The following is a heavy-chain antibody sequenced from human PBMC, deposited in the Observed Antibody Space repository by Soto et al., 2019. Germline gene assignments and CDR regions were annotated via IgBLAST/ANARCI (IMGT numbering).Heavy chain of an antibody. CDR2: ISSIGVAT. CDR1: GFTFSIHE. V-gene: IGHV3-48*03. Sequence: GGSLRLSCAASGFTFSIHEMNWVRQAPGKGLEWVSYISSIGVATYYADSVKGRFTISRDDAKNSLYLQMNSLRAEDTAVYYCVREGRVGGIDYWGQGTPVPVSS. CDR3: VREGRVGGIDY. J-gene: IGHJ4*02. D-gene: IGHD6-19*01.